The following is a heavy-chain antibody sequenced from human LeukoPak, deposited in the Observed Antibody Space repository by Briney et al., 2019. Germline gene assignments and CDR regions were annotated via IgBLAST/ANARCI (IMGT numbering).Heavy chain of an antibody. J-gene: IGHJ4*02. D-gene: IGHD4-17*01. V-gene: IGHV3-30*18. Sequence: GGSLRLSCAASGVTVSSYGIHWVRQAPGKGLEWVAAISFDGSNEYYADSVKGRFTISRDNSKNTLFLQMNSLRAEDTAVYYCAKDHYGDYVEYFDYWGQGTLVTVSS. CDR1: GVTVSSYG. CDR2: ISFDGSNE. CDR3: AKDHYGDYVEYFDY.